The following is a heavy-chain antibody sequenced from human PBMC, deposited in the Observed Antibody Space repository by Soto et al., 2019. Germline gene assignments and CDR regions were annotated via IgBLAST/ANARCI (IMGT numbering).Heavy chain of an antibody. J-gene: IGHJ3*02. CDR3: AKATVGAFDI. D-gene: IGHD4-17*01. CDR2: ISYDGSNK. Sequence: GGSLRLSCAASGFTFSSYGMHWVRQAPGKGLEWVAVISYDGSNKYYADSAKGRFTISRDNSKNTLYLQMNSLRAEDTAVYYCAKATVGAFDIWGQGTMVTVSS. V-gene: IGHV3-30*18. CDR1: GFTFSSYG.